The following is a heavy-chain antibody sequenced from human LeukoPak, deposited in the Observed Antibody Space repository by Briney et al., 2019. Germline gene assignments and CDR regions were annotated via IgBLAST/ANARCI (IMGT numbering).Heavy chain of an antibody. J-gene: IGHJ6*03. CDR3: ARQAYRAGDNYYYYYMDV. D-gene: IGHD1-26*01. V-gene: IGHV4-4*09. CDR1: GGSISSYY. CDR2: IYTSGST. Sequence: PSETLSLTCTVSGGSISSYYWSWIRQPPGKGLEWIGYIYTSGSTNYNPSLKSRVTISVDTSKNQFSLKLSSVTAADTAVYYCARQAYRAGDNYYYYYMDVWGKGTTVTVSS.